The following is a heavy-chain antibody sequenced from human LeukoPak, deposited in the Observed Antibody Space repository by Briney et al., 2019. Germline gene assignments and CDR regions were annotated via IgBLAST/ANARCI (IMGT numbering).Heavy chain of an antibody. CDR3: ARDGPDYDYVWGSYRAPPPLDY. CDR2: IWYDGSNK. J-gene: IGHJ4*02. Sequence: GGSLRLSCAASGFTFSSYGMHWVRQAPGKGLEWVADIWYDGSNKYYADSVKGRFTISRDNSKNTLYLQMNSLSAEDTAVYYCARDGPDYDYVWGSYRAPPPLDYWGQGTLVTVSS. CDR1: GFTFSSYG. D-gene: IGHD3-16*02. V-gene: IGHV3-33*01.